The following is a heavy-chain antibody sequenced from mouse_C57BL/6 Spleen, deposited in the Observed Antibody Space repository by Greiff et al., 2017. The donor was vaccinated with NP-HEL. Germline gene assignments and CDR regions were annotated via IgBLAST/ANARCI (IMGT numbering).Heavy chain of an antibody. J-gene: IGHJ2*01. CDR1: GYTFTGYW. D-gene: IGHD1-1*01. CDR2: ILPGRGST. Sequence: QVQLQQSGAELMKPGASVKLSCKATGYTFTGYWIEWVKQRPGHGLEWIGEILPGRGSTNYNEKFKGKATFTADKSSNTAYMQLSSLTTEDSAIYYGARNPLYYRSSYVEDYWGKGTTLTVSS. CDR3: ARNPLYYRSSYVEDY. V-gene: IGHV1-9*01.